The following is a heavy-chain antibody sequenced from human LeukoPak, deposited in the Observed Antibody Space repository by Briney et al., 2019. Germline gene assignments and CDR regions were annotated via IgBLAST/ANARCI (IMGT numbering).Heavy chain of an antibody. Sequence: GGSLRLSCAASGFIFSHHGMHWVRQAPGKGLEWVAFIRLDDTSKFYADSVKGRFTIFRDNSKNMLSLQMNSLRVEDTAVYYCAKDLKVGATYYYYMDVWGKGTTVSVSS. CDR1: GFIFSHHG. J-gene: IGHJ6*03. D-gene: IGHD1-26*01. CDR2: IRLDDTSK. V-gene: IGHV3-30*02. CDR3: AKDLKVGATYYYYMDV.